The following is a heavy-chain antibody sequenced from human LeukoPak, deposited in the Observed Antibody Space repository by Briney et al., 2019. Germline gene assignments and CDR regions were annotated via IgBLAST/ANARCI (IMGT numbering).Heavy chain of an antibody. Sequence: PSETLSLTCTVSGDSLTSGSRYWSWIRQPAGKGLEWIGHFYSSTRTTYNPSLESRVTISGDTAKNQFSLRLDSVTAADTAVYFCARCMSELDYGDYAYYYHMDVWGKGTTVTVSS. CDR3: ARCMSELDYGDYAYYYHMDV. V-gene: IGHV4-61*09. CDR2: FYSSTRT. CDR1: GDSLTSGSRY. J-gene: IGHJ6*04. D-gene: IGHD4-17*01.